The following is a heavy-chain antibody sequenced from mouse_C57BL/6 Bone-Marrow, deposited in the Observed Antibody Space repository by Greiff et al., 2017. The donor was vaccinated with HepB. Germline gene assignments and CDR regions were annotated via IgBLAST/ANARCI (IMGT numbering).Heavy chain of an antibody. V-gene: IGHV5-6*01. D-gene: IGHD1-1*01. J-gene: IGHJ2*01. CDR2: ISSGGSYT. CDR3: ARTSGYYYGSSFDY. Sequence: EVQLQESGGDLVKPGGSLKLSCAASGFTFSSYGMSWVRQTPDKRLEWVATISSGGSYTYYPDSVKGRFTISRDNAKNTLYLQMSSLKSEDTAMYYCARTSGYYYGSSFDYWGQCTTLTVSS. CDR1: GFTFSSYG.